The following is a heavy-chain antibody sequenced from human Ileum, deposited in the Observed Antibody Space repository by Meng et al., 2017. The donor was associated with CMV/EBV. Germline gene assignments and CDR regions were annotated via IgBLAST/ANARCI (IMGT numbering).Heavy chain of an antibody. J-gene: IGHJ4*02. V-gene: IGHV3-30*14. Sequence: CPASGFMFSTYAIHWVRQAPGKGLEWVGVISSDGSNQYYADSVRGRFTISRDNPRNTLYLQMNSLRPEDTAVYYCARETMVRGPHDYWGQGTLVTVSS. D-gene: IGHD3-10*01. CDR1: GFMFSTYA. CDR2: ISSDGSNQ. CDR3: ARETMVRGPHDY.